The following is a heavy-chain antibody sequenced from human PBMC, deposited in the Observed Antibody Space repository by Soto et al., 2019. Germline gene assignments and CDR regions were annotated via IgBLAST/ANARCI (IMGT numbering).Heavy chain of an antibody. CDR3: ARVLGSGNLANWFDP. CDR1: GYTFTSYG. D-gene: IGHD6-19*01. V-gene: IGHV1-18*01. Sequence: QVQLVQSGAEVRKPGASVKVSCKASGYTFTSYGISWVRQAPGQGLEWMGWISTYNGNTQYAKDFEHKVQGRVTMTTDTSTSTAYMELRSLRSDDTAMYYCARVLGSGNLANWFDPWGQGTLVTVAS. CDR2: ISTYNGNT. J-gene: IGHJ5*02.